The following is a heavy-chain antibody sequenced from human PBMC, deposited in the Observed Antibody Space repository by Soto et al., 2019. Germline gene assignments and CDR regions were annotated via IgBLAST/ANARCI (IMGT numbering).Heavy chain of an antibody. CDR2: IIPIFGTA. V-gene: IGHV1-69*13. J-gene: IGHJ4*02. Sequence: GASVKVSCKASGGTFSSYAISWVRQAPGQGLEWMGGIIPIFGTANYAQKFQGRVTITADESTSTAYMELSSLRSEDTAVYYCARGTNEYSGYEGNYWGQGTLVTVSS. D-gene: IGHD5-12*01. CDR1: GGTFSSYA. CDR3: ARGTNEYSGYEGNY.